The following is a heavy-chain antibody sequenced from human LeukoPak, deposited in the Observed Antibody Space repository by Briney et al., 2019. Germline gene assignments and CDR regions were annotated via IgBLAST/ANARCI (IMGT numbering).Heavy chain of an antibody. D-gene: IGHD6-13*01. CDR3: ASIAAAARKKDYYYYMDV. J-gene: IGHJ6*03. CDR2: ISSSSSTI. Sequence: GGSLRLSCAASGFTFSSYSMNWVRQAPGKGLEWVSYISSSSSTIYYADSVKGRFTISRDNAKNSLYLQMNSLRAEDTAVYYCASIAAAARKKDYYYYMDVWGKGTTVTVSS. CDR1: GFTFSSYS. V-gene: IGHV3-48*01.